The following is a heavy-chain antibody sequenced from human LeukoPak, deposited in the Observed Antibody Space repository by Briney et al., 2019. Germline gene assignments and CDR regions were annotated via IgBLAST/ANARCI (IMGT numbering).Heavy chain of an antibody. CDR3: ARLTYGDQPHYYYYYMDV. CDR1: GYTFTSYG. J-gene: IGHJ6*03. V-gene: IGHV1-18*01. D-gene: IGHD4-17*01. CDR2: ISAYNGNT. Sequence: SVKVSCKASGYTFTSYGISWVRQAPGQGLEWMGWISAYNGNTNYAQKLQGRVTTTTDTSTSTAYMELRSLRSDDTAVYYCARLTYGDQPHYYYYYMDVWGKGTTVTVSS.